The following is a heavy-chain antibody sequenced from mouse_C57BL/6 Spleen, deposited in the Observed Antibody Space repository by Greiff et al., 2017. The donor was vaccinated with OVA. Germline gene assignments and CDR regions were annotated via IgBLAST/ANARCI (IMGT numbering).Heavy chain of an antibody. V-gene: IGHV1-50*01. CDR1: GYTFTSYW. J-gene: IGHJ2*01. CDR2: IDPSDSYT. D-gene: IGHD2-3*01. Sequence: QVQLQQPGAELVKPGASVKLSCKASGYTFTSYWMQWVKQRPGQGLEWIGEIDPSDSYTNYNQKFKGKATLTVDTSSSTAYMQLSSLTSEDSAVYYCARDGYLDDWGQGTTLTVSS. CDR3: ARDGYLDD.